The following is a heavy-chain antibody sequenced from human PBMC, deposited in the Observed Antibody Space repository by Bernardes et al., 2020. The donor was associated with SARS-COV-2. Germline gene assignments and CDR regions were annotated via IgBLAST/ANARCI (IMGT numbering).Heavy chain of an antibody. CDR1: GYTFTNYD. CDR3: ARGPIGVAGTRVFDWFDP. CDR2: MNPDSANT. J-gene: IGHJ5*02. D-gene: IGHD6-19*01. Sequence: AQVKASCKASGYTFTNYDIGWVREDAGQGLEWMGWMNPDSANTGYAQKFQGRITMTRNTSISTAYMELSSLRSEDTAVYYCARGPIGVAGTRVFDWFDPWGQGTLVTVSS. V-gene: IGHV1-8*01.